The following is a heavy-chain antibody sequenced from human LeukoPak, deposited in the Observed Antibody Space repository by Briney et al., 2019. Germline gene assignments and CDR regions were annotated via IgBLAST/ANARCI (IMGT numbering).Heavy chain of an antibody. J-gene: IGHJ4*02. Sequence: ASVKVSCKASGYTFTGYYMHWVRQAPGQGLEWMGWINPNSGGTNYAQKFQGRVTMTRDTSISTAYMELSRLRSDDTAVYYYAREGGFQQLPTGYWGQGTLVTVSS. CDR2: INPNSGGT. CDR1: GYTFTGYY. D-gene: IGHD6-13*01. V-gene: IGHV1-2*02. CDR3: AREGGFQQLPTGY.